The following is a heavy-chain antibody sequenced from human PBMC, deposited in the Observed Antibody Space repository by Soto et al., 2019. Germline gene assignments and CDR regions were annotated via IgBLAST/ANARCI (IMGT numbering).Heavy chain of an antibody. V-gene: IGHV3-30-3*01. D-gene: IGHD3-9*01. J-gene: IGHJ6*02. CDR1: KFPLRSYT. CDR3: ARDPTLRYFPSPSYYYGMDV. Sequence: GGSLRLSCAASKFPLRSYTMHWVRQAPGKGPEWVAIISFDGTRTHYADSVKGRFTISRDDSENMLFLQMNSLKTEDSAVYFCARDPTLRYFPSPSYYYGMDVWGRGTTVTVSS. CDR2: ISFDGTRT.